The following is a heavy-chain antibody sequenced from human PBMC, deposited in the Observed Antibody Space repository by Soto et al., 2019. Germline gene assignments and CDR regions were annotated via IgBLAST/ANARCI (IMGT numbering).Heavy chain of an antibody. CDR2: TRNTANGYTT. CDR3: VRGGSTNWRYFDY. D-gene: IGHD2-2*01. Sequence: EVQLVESGGGLVQPGGSLRLSCAASGFTLSDYYMDWVRQAPGKGLEWVGRTRNTANGYTTEYAASVKGRFTSSRDDSNNSLYLQMNRLKTEDTDVYYRVRGGSTNWRYFDYWGQGTLVTVSS. CDR1: GFTLSDYY. J-gene: IGHJ4*02. V-gene: IGHV3-72*01.